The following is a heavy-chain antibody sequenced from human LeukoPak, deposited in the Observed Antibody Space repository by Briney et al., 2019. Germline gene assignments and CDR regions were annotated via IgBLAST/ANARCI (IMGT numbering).Heavy chain of an antibody. CDR1: GYTFTSYD. D-gene: IGHD3-10*01. CDR2: MNPNSGNT. J-gene: IGHJ5*02. CDR3: ARGPGGESHLGWFDP. Sequence: ASVKVSCKASGYTFTSYDINWVRQTTGQGLEWMGWMNPNSGNTGYAQKFQGRVTMTRNTSISTAYMELSSLRSEDPAVYYCARGPGGESHLGWFDPWGQGTLVTVSS. V-gene: IGHV1-8*01.